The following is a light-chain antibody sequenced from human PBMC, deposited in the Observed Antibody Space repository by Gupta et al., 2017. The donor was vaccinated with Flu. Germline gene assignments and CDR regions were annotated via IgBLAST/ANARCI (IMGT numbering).Light chain of an antibody. CDR1: QNISNF. V-gene: IGKV1-39*01. Sequence: PSSLSASVGDRVAIPCRASQNISNFLNWHQQKPGKAPKLLIFAASILHSGVPSRFSGRASGTDFTLTISMLHPEDFTTYYCQLSDSTRCTFGQGTRLEMK. CDR2: AAS. CDR3: QLSDSTRCT. J-gene: IGKJ2*02.